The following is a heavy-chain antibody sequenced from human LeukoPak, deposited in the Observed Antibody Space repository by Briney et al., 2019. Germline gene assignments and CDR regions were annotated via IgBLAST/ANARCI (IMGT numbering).Heavy chain of an antibody. J-gene: IGHJ4*02. D-gene: IGHD1-1*01. Sequence: AVKVSCKASGGTFSSYAISWVRQAPGQGLEWMGGIIPIFGTANYAQKFQGRVTITADESTSTAYMELSSLRSEDTAVYYCAGEGPQFQASFTSTNYFDYWGQGTLVTVSS. CDR3: AGEGPQFQASFTSTNYFDY. CDR1: GGTFSSYA. V-gene: IGHV1-69*13. CDR2: IIPIFGTA.